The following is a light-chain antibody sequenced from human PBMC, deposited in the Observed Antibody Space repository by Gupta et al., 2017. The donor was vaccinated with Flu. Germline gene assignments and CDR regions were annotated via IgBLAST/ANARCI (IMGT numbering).Light chain of an antibody. J-gene: IGLJ1*01. CDR2: QDN. CDR3: QAGDSSTFG. V-gene: IGLV3-1*01. CDR1: KLGDKH. Sequence: SYELTQPPSVSVSPGQTASITCSGDKLGDKHTSWYQQKPGQSPELVIYQDNKRPSGIPERFPGSKSGNTATLTISGTQANDEADYYCQAGDSSTFGFGAGTKVTVL.